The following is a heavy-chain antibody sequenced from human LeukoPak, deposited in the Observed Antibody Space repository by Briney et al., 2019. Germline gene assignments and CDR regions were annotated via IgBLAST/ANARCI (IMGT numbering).Heavy chain of an antibody. J-gene: IGHJ3*02. CDR3: ARAESDAVRVGAPPKDAFDI. D-gene: IGHD1-26*01. Sequence: GGSLRLSCAASGFTFSSYAMSWVRQAPGKGLEWVSAISGSGGSTYYADSVKGRFTISRDNSKNTLYLQMNSLRAEDTAVYYCARAESDAVRVGAPPKDAFDIWGQGTMVTVSS. CDR2: ISGSGGST. CDR1: GFTFSSYA. V-gene: IGHV3-23*01.